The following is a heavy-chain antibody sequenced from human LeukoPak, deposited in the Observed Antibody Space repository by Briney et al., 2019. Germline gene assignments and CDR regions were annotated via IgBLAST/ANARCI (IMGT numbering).Heavy chain of an antibody. V-gene: IGHV3-7*01. D-gene: IGHD3-3*01. CDR1: GFTFSSYW. CDR3: ARAAPDYDFWSGHSTYFVY. CDR2: IKQDGSEK. Sequence: GGSLRLSCAASGFTFSSYWMSWVRQAPGKGLEWVANIKQDGSEKYYVDSVKGRFTISRDNAKNSLYLQMNSLRAEDTAVYYCARAAPDYDFWSGHSTYFVYWGQGTLVTVSS. J-gene: IGHJ4*02.